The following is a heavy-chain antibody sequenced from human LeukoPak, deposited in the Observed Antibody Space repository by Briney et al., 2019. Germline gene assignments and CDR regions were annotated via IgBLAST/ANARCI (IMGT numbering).Heavy chain of an antibody. V-gene: IGHV3-30*02. CDR1: GFTFSSYG. D-gene: IGHD1-26*01. Sequence: PGGSLRLSCAASGFTFSSYGMNWVRQAPGKGLEWVAFIRYDGSNQYYADSVKGRFTISRDSSKNTLHLQMNSLRAEDTAVYFCAKESQLSYSGTFYIDYWGQGALVTVSS. CDR3: AKESQLSYSGTFYIDY. CDR2: IRYDGSNQ. J-gene: IGHJ4*02.